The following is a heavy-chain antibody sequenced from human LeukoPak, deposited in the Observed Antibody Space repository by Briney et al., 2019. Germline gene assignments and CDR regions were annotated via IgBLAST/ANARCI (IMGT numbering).Heavy chain of an antibody. Sequence: PGGSLRLSCVASGFTFSSYGMHWVRQAPGKGLEWVAFISYDGSNENIADSVKGRFIISRDNFKNTLYLQMNSLRAEDTAVYYCAKQQFNYASGGPFDYWGQGTLVTVSS. D-gene: IGHD3-10*01. J-gene: IGHJ4*02. CDR2: ISYDGSNE. CDR1: GFTFSSYG. V-gene: IGHV3-30*18. CDR3: AKQQFNYASGGPFDY.